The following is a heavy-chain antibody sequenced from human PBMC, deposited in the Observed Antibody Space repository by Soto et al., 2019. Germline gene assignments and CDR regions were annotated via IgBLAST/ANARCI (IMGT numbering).Heavy chain of an antibody. J-gene: IGHJ4*02. Sequence: PSETLSLTCAVSGGSISSGGYSWSWIRQPPGKGLEWIGYIYHSGSTYYNPSLKSRVTISVDRSKDQFSLKLSSVTAADTAVYYCASIPFWGQGTLVTVSS. CDR1: GGSISSGGYS. CDR3: ASIPF. D-gene: IGHD2-2*02. CDR2: IYHSGST. V-gene: IGHV4-30-2*01.